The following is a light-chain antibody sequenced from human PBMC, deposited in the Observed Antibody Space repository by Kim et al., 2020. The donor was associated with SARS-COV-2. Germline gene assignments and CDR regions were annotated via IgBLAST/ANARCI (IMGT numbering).Light chain of an antibody. Sequence: QSITTSCTGSSSYVGGYNYVSWYQQHPGKAPKLMIYDVSNRPSGVSNRFSGSKSGNTASLTISGLQAEDEADYYCSSYTSSSTPYVFGAGTKVTVL. V-gene: IGLV2-14*03. J-gene: IGLJ1*01. CDR1: SSYVGGYNY. CDR2: DVS. CDR3: SSYTSSSTPYV.